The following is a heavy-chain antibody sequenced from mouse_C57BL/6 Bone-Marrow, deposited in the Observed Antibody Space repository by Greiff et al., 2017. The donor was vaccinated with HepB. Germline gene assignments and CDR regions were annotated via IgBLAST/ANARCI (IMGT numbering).Heavy chain of an antibody. V-gene: IGHV5-16*01. D-gene: IGHD1-1*01. Sequence: DVKLVESEGGLVQPGSSMKLSCTASGFTFSDYYMAWVRQVPEKGLEWVANINYDGSSTYYLDSLKSRFIISRDNAKNILYLQMSSLKSEDTATYYCARDLVYYYGSSYWYFDVWGTGTTVTVSS. CDR1: GFTFSDYY. CDR2: INYDGSST. CDR3: ARDLVYYYGSSYWYFDV. J-gene: IGHJ1*03.